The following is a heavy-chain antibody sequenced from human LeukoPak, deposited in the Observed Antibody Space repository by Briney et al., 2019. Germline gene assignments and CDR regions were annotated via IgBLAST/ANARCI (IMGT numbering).Heavy chain of an antibody. CDR2: ISRRGSTI. CDR1: GFTFSSYE. Sequence: GGSLRLSCAASGFTFSSYEMNWVRQASGKGLEWVSYISRRGSTIYYADSVKGRFTISRDNAKNSLYLQMNSLRAEDTAVYYCARPTMVTTGYFDYWGQGTLVTVSS. CDR3: ARPTMVTTGYFDY. J-gene: IGHJ4*02. V-gene: IGHV3-48*03. D-gene: IGHD4-17*01.